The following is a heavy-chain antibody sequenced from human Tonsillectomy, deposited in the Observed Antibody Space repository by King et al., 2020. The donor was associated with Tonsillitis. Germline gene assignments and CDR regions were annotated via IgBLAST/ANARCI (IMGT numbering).Heavy chain of an antibody. V-gene: IGHV3-30*04. J-gene: IGHJ3*02. CDR2: ISYDGSNK. Sequence: VQLVESGGGVVQPGRSLRLSCAASGFTFSSYAMHWVRQAPGKGLEWVAVISYDGSNKYYADSVKGRFTISRDNSKNTLYLQMNSLRAEDTAVYYCARDIPSELELRGGDAFDIWGQGKMVTVSS. D-gene: IGHD1-7*01. CDR3: ARDIPSELELRGGDAFDI. CDR1: GFTFSSYA.